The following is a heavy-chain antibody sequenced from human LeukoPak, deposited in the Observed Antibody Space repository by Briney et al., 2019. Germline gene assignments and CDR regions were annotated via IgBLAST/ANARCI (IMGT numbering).Heavy chain of an antibody. V-gene: IGHV4-34*01. D-gene: IGHD3/OR15-3a*01. CDR2: IKHSGRT. CDR1: NGSFSGYY. CDR3: AREARGLFY. Sequence: SETLSLTCVVYNGSFSGYYWTWIRQPPGKGLEWIGEIKHSGRTTYTPSLKSRVSISVDPSKNQFSLKLSSVTAADTAMYYCAREARGLFYWGQGTLVTVSS. J-gene: IGHJ4*02.